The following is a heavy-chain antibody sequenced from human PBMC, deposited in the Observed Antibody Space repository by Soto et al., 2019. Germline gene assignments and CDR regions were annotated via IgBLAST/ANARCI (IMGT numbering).Heavy chain of an antibody. CDR1: NGSISNPIYY. V-gene: IGHV4-39*07. D-gene: IGHD7-27*01. Sequence: SETLSLTCTVSNGSISNPIYYWGWMRQPPGKGLEWIGSIYHRGNTYYNPSLQGRVTISVDTSKNQFSLKLNSVTAADTAIYYCTRANWYSEYWGQRTLVTVSS. J-gene: IGHJ4*02. CDR3: TRANWYSEY. CDR2: IYHRGNT.